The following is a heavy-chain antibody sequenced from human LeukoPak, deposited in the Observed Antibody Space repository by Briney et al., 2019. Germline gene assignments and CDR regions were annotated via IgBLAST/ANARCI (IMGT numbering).Heavy chain of an antibody. CDR2: ISWDGGST. J-gene: IGHJ6*03. V-gene: IGHV3-43D*03. D-gene: IGHD5-18*01. CDR3: AKAGGYSSAYYYYMDV. Sequence: SGGSLRLSCAASGFTFDDYAMHWVRQAPGKGLEWVSLISWDGGSTYYADSVKGRFTISRDNSKNSLYLQMNSLRAEDTALYYCAKAGGYSSAYYYYMDVWGKGTTVTVSS. CDR1: GFTFDDYA.